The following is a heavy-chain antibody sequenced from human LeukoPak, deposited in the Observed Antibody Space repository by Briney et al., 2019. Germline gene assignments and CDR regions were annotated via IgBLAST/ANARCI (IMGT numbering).Heavy chain of an antibody. J-gene: IGHJ6*02. CDR3: ASVHIRQSYYYCYGMDV. V-gene: IGHV3-30-3*01. Sequence: PGGSLRLSCAASGFTFSSYAMHWVRQAPGKGLEWVAVISYDGSNKYYADSVKGRFTISRDNSKNTLYLQMNSLRAEDTAVYYCASVHIRQSYYYCYGMDVWGQGTTVTVSS. D-gene: IGHD2-21*01. CDR1: GFTFSSYA. CDR2: ISYDGSNK.